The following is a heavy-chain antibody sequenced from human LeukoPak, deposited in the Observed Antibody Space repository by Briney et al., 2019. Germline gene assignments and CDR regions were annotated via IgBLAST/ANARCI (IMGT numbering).Heavy chain of an antibody. CDR3: ARVGDWNDLVY. D-gene: IGHD1-1*01. Sequence: SSETLSLTCTVCGGSISTYYWSWIRQPPWKGLEWIGYISYTVTSNYNPSLKSRVTISVDTSKNQFSLKLSSVTAADTAVYYCARVGDWNDLVYWGQGTLVAVSS. CDR1: GGSISTYY. V-gene: IGHV4-59*01. J-gene: IGHJ4*02. CDR2: ISYTVTS.